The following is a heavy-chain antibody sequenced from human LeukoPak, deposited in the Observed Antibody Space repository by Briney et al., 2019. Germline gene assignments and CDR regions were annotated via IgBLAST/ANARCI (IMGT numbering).Heavy chain of an antibody. CDR2: ISYDGSNK. J-gene: IGHJ3*02. CDR1: GCTFSSYA. CDR3: ARGGVSRADAFDI. D-gene: IGHD6-13*01. Sequence: GGSLRLSCTASGCTFSSYAMHWVRQAPGKGLEWVAVISYDGSNKYYADSVKGRFTISRDNSKNTLYLQMNSLRAEDKTVYYCARGGVSRADAFDIWGQGTMVTVSS. V-gene: IGHV3-30*04.